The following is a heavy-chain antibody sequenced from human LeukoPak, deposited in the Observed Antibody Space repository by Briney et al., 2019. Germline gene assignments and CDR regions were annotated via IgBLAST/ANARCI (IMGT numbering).Heavy chain of an antibody. J-gene: IGHJ4*02. CDR1: GITFSNCG. D-gene: IGHD6-13*01. CDR3: AREALAAAAFFDY. Sequence: GGSLRLSCTTSGITFSNCGMHWVRQAPGKGLEWVSVISYDSRNKQYADSVKGRFTISRDNAKNSLYLQMNSLRAEDTAVYYCAREALAAAAFFDYWGQGTLVTVSS. CDR2: ISYDSRNK. V-gene: IGHV3-30*03.